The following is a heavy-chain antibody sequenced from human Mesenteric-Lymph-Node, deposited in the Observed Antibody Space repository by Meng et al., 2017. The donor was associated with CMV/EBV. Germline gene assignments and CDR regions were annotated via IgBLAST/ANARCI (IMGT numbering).Heavy chain of an antibody. Sequence: GESLKISCAASGFTFSSYGMHWVRQAPGKGLEWVAFIRYDGSNKYYADSVKGRFTISRDNSKNTLYLQMNSLRAEDTAVYYCERDCTNCYHAFDIWGQGTLVTVSS. J-gene: IGHJ3*02. V-gene: IGHV3-30*02. D-gene: IGHD2-2*01. CDR3: ERDCTNCYHAFDI. CDR2: IRYDGSNK. CDR1: GFTFSSYG.